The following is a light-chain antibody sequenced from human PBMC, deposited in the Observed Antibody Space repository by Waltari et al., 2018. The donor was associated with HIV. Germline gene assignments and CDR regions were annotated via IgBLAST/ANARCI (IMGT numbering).Light chain of an antibody. CDR1: KSNIGDNY. V-gene: IGLV1-47*01. Sequence: QSVMTQPPSASGTPGQGVTISCSGSKSNIGDNYVYWYQQLPGKSPKHLIETNNPLPAGVPDRFSGSKSGTSASLAISGLRSDDEADYYCATWDDSLNGWAFGGGTKLTVL. CDR2: TNN. J-gene: IGLJ3*02. CDR3: ATWDDSLNGWA.